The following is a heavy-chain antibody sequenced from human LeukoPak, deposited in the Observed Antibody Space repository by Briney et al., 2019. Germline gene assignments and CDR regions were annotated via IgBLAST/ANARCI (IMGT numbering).Heavy chain of an antibody. CDR2: IYYSGST. Sequence: SETLSLTCTVSGGSISSSSYYWGWIRQPPGKGLEWIGRIYYSGSTYYNPSLKSRVTISADTSNNQFSLKLTSVTAADTAVYYCARGVSIRDAFDIWGQGTMVTVSS. CDR3: ARGVSIRDAFDI. J-gene: IGHJ3*02. D-gene: IGHD6-6*01. CDR1: GGSISSSSYY. V-gene: IGHV4-39*07.